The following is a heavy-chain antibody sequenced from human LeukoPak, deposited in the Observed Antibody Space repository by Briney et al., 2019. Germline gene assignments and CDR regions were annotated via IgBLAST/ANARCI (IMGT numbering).Heavy chain of an antibody. Sequence: SETLSLTCTVSGYSISSGYYWGWIRQPPGKGLEWVGSIYHSGSTYYNPSLKSRVTISVDTSKNQFSLKLSSVTAADTAVYYCARVLGYSGSYYFDDWGQGTLVTVSS. CDR2: IYHSGST. CDR3: ARVLGYSGSYYFDD. D-gene: IGHD1-26*01. V-gene: IGHV4-38-2*02. J-gene: IGHJ4*02. CDR1: GYSISSGYY.